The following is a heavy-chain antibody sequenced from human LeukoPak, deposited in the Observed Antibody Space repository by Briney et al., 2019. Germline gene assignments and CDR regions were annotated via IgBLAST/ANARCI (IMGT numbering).Heavy chain of an antibody. V-gene: IGHV1-69-2*01. D-gene: IGHD4-11*01. CDR1: GYTFTDYY. CDR3: ATMTTFDP. CDR2: VDPEDGET. Sequence: GASVKVSCKAFGYTFTDYYIHWVKKAPGKGLEWMGRVDPEDGETTYAEKFQGRVTITADTSTDTAYMELNNLRSEDTAVYYCATMTTFDPWGQGTLVTVSP. J-gene: IGHJ5*02.